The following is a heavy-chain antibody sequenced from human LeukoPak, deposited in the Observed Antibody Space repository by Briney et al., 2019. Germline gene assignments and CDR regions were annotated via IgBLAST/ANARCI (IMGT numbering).Heavy chain of an antibody. V-gene: IGHV3-9*01. CDR1: GFTLDDYV. D-gene: IGHD3-10*01. Sequence: GRSLRLSCAASGFTLDDYVMHWVRQAPGKGLEWVSGISWNSVSIGYADSVKGRFTISRDNAKNSLYLQMSSLRAEDTALYYCAKDSYYYGSGNYGFVDYWGQGTLVTVSS. CDR2: ISWNSVSI. J-gene: IGHJ4*02. CDR3: AKDSYYYGSGNYGFVDY.